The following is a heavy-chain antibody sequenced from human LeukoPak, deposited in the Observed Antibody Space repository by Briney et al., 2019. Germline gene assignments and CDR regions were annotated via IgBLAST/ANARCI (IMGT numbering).Heavy chain of an antibody. CDR3: ARFLQNYSHMDV. CDR1: GVSINSHY. J-gene: IGHJ6*03. D-gene: IGHD1-1*01. CDR2: IYDSGSA. V-gene: IGHV4-59*11. Sequence: SETLSLTCTVSGVSINSHYWSWIRQPPGKGLEWIGFIYDSGSANYKSSLKSRVTMTVDTSKNQFSLKLNSVSAADTAVDYCARFLQNYSHMDVWGKGPTVTVSS.